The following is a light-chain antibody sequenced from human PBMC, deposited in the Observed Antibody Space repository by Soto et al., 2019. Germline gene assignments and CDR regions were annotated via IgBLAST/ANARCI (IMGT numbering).Light chain of an antibody. CDR3: CSYAGSYPYV. J-gene: IGLJ1*01. CDR2: DAS. V-gene: IGLV2-11*01. Sequence: QSALTQPRSMSGSPGQSVTISCAGTSSDLGGYNYVSWYQQHPDKAPKLMIYDASKRPSGVPDRFSGSKSGNTASLTISGLQAEDEADYYCCSYAGSYPYVFGTGTKVTVL. CDR1: SSDLGGYNY.